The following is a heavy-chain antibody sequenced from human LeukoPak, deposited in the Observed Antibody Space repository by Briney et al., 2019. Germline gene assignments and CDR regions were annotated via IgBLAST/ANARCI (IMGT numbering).Heavy chain of an antibody. J-gene: IGHJ4*02. CDR3: VKITSVTGGDC. D-gene: IGHD1-1*01. CDR1: GFTFSAYA. Sequence: GGSLRLSCSASGFTFSAYAMYWVRQAPGKGLEYVSGISNDGSRSFYAGSVKGRFTVSRDNSKNTLYLQMSSLRAEDTALYYCVKITSVTGGDCWGQGTRLTVSS. V-gene: IGHV3-64D*09. CDR2: ISNDGSRS.